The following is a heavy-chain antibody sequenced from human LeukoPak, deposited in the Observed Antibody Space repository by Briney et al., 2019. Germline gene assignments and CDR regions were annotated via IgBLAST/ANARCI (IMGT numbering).Heavy chain of an antibody. J-gene: IGHJ5*02. D-gene: IGHD2/OR15-2a*01. CDR2: ISAYNGNT. CDR3: ERDVISTSSCCFDP. V-gene: IGHV1-18*04. CDR1: GYTFTSYY. Sequence: GASVKVSCKASGYTFTSYYMHWVRQAPGQGLEWMGWISAYNGNTNYAQKLQGRVTMTTDTSTSTAYMELRRLRSDDTAVYYCERDVISTSSCCFDPWGQGTLVTVSS.